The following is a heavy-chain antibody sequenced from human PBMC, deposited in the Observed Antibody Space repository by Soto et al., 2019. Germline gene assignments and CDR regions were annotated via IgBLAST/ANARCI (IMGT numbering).Heavy chain of an antibody. V-gene: IGHV1-69*13. CDR1: GGTFSSSV. D-gene: IGHD1-26*01. J-gene: IGHJ5*02. Sequence: ASVEVSCKASGGTFSSSVFSWVRQAPGQGLEWMGGIIPIFGTADYSQKFQGRVTITADEATSTAYMELSSLRSEDTAVYYCARGGLSPERSWFDPWGQGTLVTVSS. CDR2: IIPIFGTA. CDR3: ARGGLSPERSWFDP.